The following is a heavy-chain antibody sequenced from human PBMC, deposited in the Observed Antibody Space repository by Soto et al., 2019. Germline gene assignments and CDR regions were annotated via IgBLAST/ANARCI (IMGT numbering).Heavy chain of an antibody. CDR1: GYSLNELC. Sequence: GASVKVSCKVSGYSLNELCMHWVRQPPGKGLEWIGGFDPEEGKMIYARNFQGRVTMTEDTSTDTAYMELNSLTSEDTAIYYCATDLGVALAPLSILYFQQWGQGTVVTVSS. D-gene: IGHD3-10*01. V-gene: IGHV1-24*01. J-gene: IGHJ1*01. CDR3: ATDLGVALAPLSILYFQQ. CDR2: FDPEEGKM.